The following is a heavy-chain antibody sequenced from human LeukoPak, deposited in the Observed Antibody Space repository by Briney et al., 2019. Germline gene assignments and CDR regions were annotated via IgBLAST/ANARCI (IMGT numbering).Heavy chain of an antibody. J-gene: IGHJ4*02. D-gene: IGHD6-19*01. CDR3: ARGSGWYSSGCLGY. Sequence: SETLSLTCAVYGGSFSGYYWSWIRQPPGKGLELIGEINHSGSTNYNPSLKSRVTISVDTSKNQFSLKLSSVTAADTAVYYCARGSGWYSSGCLGYWGQGTLVTVSS. V-gene: IGHV4-34*01. CDR2: INHSGST. CDR1: GGSFSGYY.